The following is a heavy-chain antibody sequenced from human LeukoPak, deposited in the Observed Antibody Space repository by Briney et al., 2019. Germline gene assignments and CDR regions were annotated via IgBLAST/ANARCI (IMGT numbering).Heavy chain of an antibody. Sequence: SETLSLTCAVYGGSFSGYYWSWIRQPPGKGPEWIGEINHSGSTNYNPSPKSRVTISVDTSKNQFSLKLSSVTAADTAVYYCARGRYYYDSSGYYPSYYYYYMDVWGKGTTVTVSS. D-gene: IGHD3-22*01. CDR3: ARGRYYYDSSGYYPSYYYYYMDV. J-gene: IGHJ6*03. CDR1: GGSFSGYY. V-gene: IGHV4-34*01. CDR2: INHSGST.